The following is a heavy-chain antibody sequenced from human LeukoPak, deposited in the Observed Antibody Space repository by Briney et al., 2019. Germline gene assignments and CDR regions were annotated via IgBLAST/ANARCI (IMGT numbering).Heavy chain of an antibody. J-gene: IGHJ6*03. Sequence: SETLSLTCAVYGGSFSGYYWSWIRQPPGKGLEWIGEINHSGSINYNPSLKSRVTISVDTSKNQFSLKLSSVTAADTAVYYCARHHRYYYDSSGYYGYYYYYMDVWGKGTTVTISS. CDR1: GGSFSGYY. D-gene: IGHD3-22*01. CDR2: INHSGSI. V-gene: IGHV4-34*01. CDR3: ARHHRYYYDSSGYYGYYYYYMDV.